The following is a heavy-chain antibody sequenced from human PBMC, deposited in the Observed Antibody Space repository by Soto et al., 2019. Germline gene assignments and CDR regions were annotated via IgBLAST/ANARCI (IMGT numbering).Heavy chain of an antibody. Sequence: QVQLVQSGAEVKKPGSSVKVSCKASGGTFSSYAISWVRQAPGQGLEWMGGIIPIFGTANYAQKFQGRVTITADKSPGTAYMELGSLRSEDTAVYYCARGGGDDSSGYQHYYYGMDVWGQGTTVTVSS. CDR1: GGTFSSYA. V-gene: IGHV1-69*06. CDR3: ARGGGDDSSGYQHYYYGMDV. D-gene: IGHD3-22*01. CDR2: IIPIFGTA. J-gene: IGHJ6*02.